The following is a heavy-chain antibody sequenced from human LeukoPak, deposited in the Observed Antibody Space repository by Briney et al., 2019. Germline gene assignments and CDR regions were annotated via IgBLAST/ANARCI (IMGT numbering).Heavy chain of an antibody. D-gene: IGHD6-19*01. CDR2: IHYSGTT. CDR1: GGSIRSSYY. V-gene: IGHV4-39*01. J-gene: IGHJ5*02. Sequence: SETLSLTCSVAGGSIRSSYYWGWIRQLPGKGLEWIGNIHYSGTTYYNPSLEGRVTISVDTSKNQFSLKLSSVTAADTAVYSCAKVGGLAVAGTDNWMDPWGQGTLVTVSS. CDR3: AKVGGLAVAGTDNWMDP.